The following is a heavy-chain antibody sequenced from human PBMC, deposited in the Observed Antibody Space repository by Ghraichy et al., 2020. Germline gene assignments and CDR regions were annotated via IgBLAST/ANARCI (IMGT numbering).Heavy chain of an antibody. V-gene: IGHV3-23*01. J-gene: IGHJ4*02. CDR2: ISGSADTT. Sequence: GGSLRLSCAASGFTFNNYAMSWVRQAPGKGLEWVSAISGSADTTYYANSVRGRFTISRDNSKNSVYLQMNSLRAEDKAVYYCAWHSRWSDFDCWGQGTLVTVSS. D-gene: IGHD4-23*01. CDR1: GFTFNNYA. CDR3: AWHSRWSDFDC.